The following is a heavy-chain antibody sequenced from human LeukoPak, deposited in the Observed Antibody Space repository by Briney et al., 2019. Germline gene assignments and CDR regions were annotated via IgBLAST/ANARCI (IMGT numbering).Heavy chain of an antibody. J-gene: IGHJ4*02. CDR1: GFTFSGSA. V-gene: IGHV3-73*01. CDR2: IRSKANSYAT. Sequence: GGSLKLSCAASGFTFSGSAMHWDRQASGKGLEWVGRIRSKANSYATAYAASVKGRFTVSRDDSKNTAYLQMSSLKTEDTAVYYCTRHLDNPFNWGQGTLVTVSS. CDR3: TRHLDNPFN. D-gene: IGHD1-14*01.